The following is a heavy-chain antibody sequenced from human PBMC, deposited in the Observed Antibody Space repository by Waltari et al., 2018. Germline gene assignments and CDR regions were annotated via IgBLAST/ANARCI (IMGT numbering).Heavy chain of an antibody. CDR3: ARAGSRRTFSGTARNYYYYYYMDV. CDR2: INHSGST. Sequence: QVQLQQWGAGLLKPSETLSLTCAVYGGSFSGYYWSWIRQLPGKGLEWTGEINHSGSTNYNPSLRSRVTISVDTSKNQFSLKLSSVTAADTAVYYCARAGSRRTFSGTARNYYYYYYMDVWGKGTTVTVSS. D-gene: IGHD1-26*01. V-gene: IGHV4-34*01. CDR1: GGSFSGYY. J-gene: IGHJ6*03.